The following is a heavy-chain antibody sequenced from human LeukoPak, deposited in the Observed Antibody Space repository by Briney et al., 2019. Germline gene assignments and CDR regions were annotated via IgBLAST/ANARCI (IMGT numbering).Heavy chain of an antibody. J-gene: IGHJ4*02. CDR1: GLTFSGSG. D-gene: IGHD1-26*01. V-gene: IGHV3-33*06. Sequence: GGSLRLSCVVSGLTFSGSGFHWVRQAPGKGLEWVAIIWYDGSKKYYADSVKGRFTIPKDDPKDTVYLQMNSLRAEDTAVYYCAKDRQVGTFDYWGQGTLVTVSS. CDR3: AKDRQVGTFDY. CDR2: IWYDGSKK.